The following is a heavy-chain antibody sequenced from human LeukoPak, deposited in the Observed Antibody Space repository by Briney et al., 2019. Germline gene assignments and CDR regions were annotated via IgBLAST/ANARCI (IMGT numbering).Heavy chain of an antibody. D-gene: IGHD5-18*01. J-gene: IGHJ4*02. V-gene: IGHV3-48*01. CDR1: GFTFSSYS. Sequence: PGGSLRLSCAASGFTFSSYSMNWVRQAPGKGLEWVSYISSSSSTIYYADSVKGRFTISRDNAKNSRYLQMNSLRAEDTAVYYCARDGSGYSYALWGQGTLVTVSS. CDR3: ARDGSGYSYAL. CDR2: ISSSSSTI.